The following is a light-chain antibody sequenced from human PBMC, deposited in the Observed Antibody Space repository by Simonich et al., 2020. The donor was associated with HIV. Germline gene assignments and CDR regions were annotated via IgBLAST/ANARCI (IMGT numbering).Light chain of an antibody. CDR1: QSVLYSSNNKNY. CDR3: QQYYSTPPIT. V-gene: IGKV4-1*01. CDR2: WAS. Sequence: DIVMTQSPDSLAVSLGERASINCRSGQSVLYSSNNKNYLAWYQQKPGQPPKLLIYWASTREYGVPDRFSGSGSGTDFNLTISSLQAEDVAVYYCQQYYSTPPITFGGGTKVEIK. J-gene: IGKJ4*01.